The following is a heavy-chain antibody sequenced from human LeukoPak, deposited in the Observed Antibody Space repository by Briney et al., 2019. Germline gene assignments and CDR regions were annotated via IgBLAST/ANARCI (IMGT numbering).Heavy chain of an antibody. Sequence: PGGSLRLSCAASGFTFNRYGMHWVRQAPGKGLEWVAFTWSDGKKTFYGDSLNGRFTISRDNFEDTVFLQMNTMRAEDTAVYYCARQMVEGQQNYYMDVWGNGTTVTVSS. J-gene: IGHJ6*03. CDR2: TWSDGKKT. CDR1: GFTFNRYG. D-gene: IGHD2-15*01. CDR3: ARQMVEGQQNYYMDV. V-gene: IGHV3-33*01.